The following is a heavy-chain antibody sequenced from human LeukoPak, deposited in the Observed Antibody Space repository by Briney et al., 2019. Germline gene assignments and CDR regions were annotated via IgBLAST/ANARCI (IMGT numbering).Heavy chain of an antibody. CDR1: GYSFSSYW. CDR2: IYPGDSDT. CDR3: ARQDLRRFDY. D-gene: IGHD5-12*01. J-gene: IGHJ4*02. Sequence: GESLKISCKGSGYSFSSYWIGWGRQIPGEGLEWMGIIYPGDSDTRYSPSFQGQVTISADKSISTAYLQWSSLKASDTAMYYCARQDLRRFDYWGQGTLVTVSS. V-gene: IGHV5-51*01.